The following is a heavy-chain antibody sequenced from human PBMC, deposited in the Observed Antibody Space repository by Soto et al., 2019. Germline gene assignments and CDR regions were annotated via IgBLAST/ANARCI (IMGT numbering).Heavy chain of an antibody. Sequence: QVQLVESGGGLVKPGGSLRLSCAASGFTFSDYYMSWIRQAPGKGLERVSYISSSSSYTNYADSVKGRFTISRDNAKNSLYLQMNSLRAEDTAVYYCARGRTVGALDGMDVWGQGTTVTVSS. CDR2: ISSSSSYT. V-gene: IGHV3-11*06. CDR3: ARGRTVGALDGMDV. D-gene: IGHD1-26*01. J-gene: IGHJ6*02. CDR1: GFTFSDYY.